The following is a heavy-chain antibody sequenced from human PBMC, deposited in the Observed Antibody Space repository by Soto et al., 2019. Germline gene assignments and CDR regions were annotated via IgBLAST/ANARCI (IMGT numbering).Heavy chain of an antibody. D-gene: IGHD2-15*01. CDR2: IWYDGRNK. CDR3: AREFHGGYGYFDY. J-gene: IGHJ4*02. Sequence: QVQLVESGGGVVQPGRSLRLSCAASGFTFSSYGMHWVRQAPGKGLEWVAVIWYDGRNKYYADSVKGRFTISRDNSKNTRYLQMNSLRAEDTAVYYCAREFHGGYGYFDYWGQGTLVTVSS. V-gene: IGHV3-33*01. CDR1: GFTFSSYG.